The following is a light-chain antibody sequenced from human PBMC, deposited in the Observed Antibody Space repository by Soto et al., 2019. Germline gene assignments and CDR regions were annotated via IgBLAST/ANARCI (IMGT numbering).Light chain of an antibody. CDR3: QQYGSSPFT. J-gene: IGKJ3*01. CDR2: GAS. V-gene: IGKV3-20*01. Sequence: EVVLTEYTGTLSFSPGERSTLSFSSSQSVSSSYLAWYQQKPGQAPRLLIYGASSRATGIPDRFSGSGSGTDFTLTISRLEPEDFAVYYCQQYGSSPFTFGPGTKVDIK. CDR1: QSVSSSY.